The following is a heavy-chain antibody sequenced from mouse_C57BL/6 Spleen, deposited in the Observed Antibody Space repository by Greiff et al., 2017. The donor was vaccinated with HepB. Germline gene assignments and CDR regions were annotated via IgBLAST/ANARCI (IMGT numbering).Heavy chain of an antibody. CDR1: GYTFPSSW. CDR3: ARGMDYFDY. CDR2: IFPGSGST. D-gene: IGHD2-3*01. V-gene: IGHV1-55*01. Sequence: VQLQQPGAELVKPGASVTMSCKASGYTFPSSWITWLKQRPGQGLVWFGDIFPGSGSTNYNEKFKSKTTLTVDTSSSTAYMQLSSLTSEDSAVYYCARGMDYFDYWGQGTTHTVSS. J-gene: IGHJ2*01.